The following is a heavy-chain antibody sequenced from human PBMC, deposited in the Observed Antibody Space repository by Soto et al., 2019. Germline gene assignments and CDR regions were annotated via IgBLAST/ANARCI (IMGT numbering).Heavy chain of an antibody. CDR1: GSTLSIYS. J-gene: IGHJ6*02. CDR3: ARRFDLQYGLDV. Sequence: GGSLRLSCAASGSTLSIYSMNWVRQAPRKGLEWISYISATSNTIYYADSVKGRFTISRDNAKNSVFLQMNSLRDDDTAVYYCARRFDLQYGLDVWGQGTTVTVSS. D-gene: IGHD3-10*01. V-gene: IGHV3-48*02. CDR2: ISATSNTI.